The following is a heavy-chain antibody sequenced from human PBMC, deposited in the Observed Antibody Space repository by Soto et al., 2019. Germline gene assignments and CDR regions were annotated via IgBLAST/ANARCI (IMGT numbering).Heavy chain of an antibody. CDR3: ARVRDFWPPSLGYGMDV. CDR2: INPSGGST. CDR1: GYTFTSYY. Sequence: GASVKVSCKASGYTFTSYYMHWVLQAPGQGLEWMGIINPSGGSTSYAQKFQGRVTMTRDTSTSTVYMELSSLRSEDTAVDYCARVRDFWPPSLGYGMDVWGQGTTVTVSS. J-gene: IGHJ6*02. V-gene: IGHV1-46*01. D-gene: IGHD3-3*01.